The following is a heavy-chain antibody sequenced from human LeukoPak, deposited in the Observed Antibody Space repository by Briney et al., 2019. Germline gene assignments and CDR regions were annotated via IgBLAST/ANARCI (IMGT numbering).Heavy chain of an antibody. J-gene: IGHJ4*02. CDR2: IYYSGST. D-gene: IGHD5-18*01. V-gene: IGHV4-39*01. CDR3: ASYDTYGPAIDY. Sequence: SETLSLTCTVSGGSISSSSYYWGWIRQPPGKGLEWIGSIYYSGSTYYNPSLKSRVTISVDTSKNQFSLKLTSVTAADTAMYYCASYDTYGPAIDYWGQGILVTVSS. CDR1: GGSISSSSYY.